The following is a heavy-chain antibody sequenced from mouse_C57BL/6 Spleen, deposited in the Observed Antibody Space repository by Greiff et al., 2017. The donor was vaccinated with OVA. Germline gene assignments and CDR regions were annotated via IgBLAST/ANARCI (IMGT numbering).Heavy chain of an antibody. D-gene: IGHD2-4*01. CDR1: GFTFSDYG. Sequence: EVNVVESGGGLVKPGGSLKLSCAASGFTFSDYGMHWVRQAPEKGLEWVAYISSGSSTIYYADTVKGRFTISRDNAKNTLFLQMTSLRSEDTAMYYCARQAYYDYDVYYFDYWGQGTTLTVSS. CDR3: ARQAYYDYDVYYFDY. V-gene: IGHV5-17*01. CDR2: ISSGSSTI. J-gene: IGHJ2*01.